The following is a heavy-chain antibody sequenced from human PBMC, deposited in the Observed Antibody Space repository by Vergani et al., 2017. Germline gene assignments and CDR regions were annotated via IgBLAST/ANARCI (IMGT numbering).Heavy chain of an antibody. CDR2: LSASDRRT. Sequence: EVQLLESGGGLVQPGGSLRLSCAASGFTFDDYGMSWVRQAPGKGLEWVSTLSASDRRTHYADSVKGRFTISRDNSKNTLFLHMNSLRPEDTAVYYCAKVGRSEVAGTFGAFDIWGQGTMVTVSS. D-gene: IGHD6-19*01. J-gene: IGHJ3*02. CDR1: GFTFDDYG. CDR3: AKVGRSEVAGTFGAFDI. V-gene: IGHV3-23*01.